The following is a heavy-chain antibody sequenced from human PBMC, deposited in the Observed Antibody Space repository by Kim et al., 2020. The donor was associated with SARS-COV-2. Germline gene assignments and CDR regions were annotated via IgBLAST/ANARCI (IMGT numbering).Heavy chain of an antibody. V-gene: IGHV1-2*06. Sequence: ASVKVSCKASGYTFTGYYMHWVRQAPGQGLEWMGRINPNSGGTNYAQKFQGRVTMTRDTSISTAYMELSRLRSDDTAVYYCAREPWDIVATIVGGDGMDVWGQGTTVTVSS. CDR3: AREPWDIVATIVGGDGMDV. CDR2: INPNSGGT. J-gene: IGHJ6*02. CDR1: GYTFTGYY. D-gene: IGHD5-12*01.